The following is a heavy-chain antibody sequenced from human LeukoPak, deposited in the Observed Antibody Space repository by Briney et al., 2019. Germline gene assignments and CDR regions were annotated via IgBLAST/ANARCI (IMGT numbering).Heavy chain of an antibody. Sequence: ASETLSLTCAVYGGSFSGYYWSWIRQPPGKGLEWVGEINHSGSTNYNPSLKSRVTISVDTSKDQFSLKLSSVAAADTAVYYWARGPPQTWGDYVRFDPWGQGTLVTVSS. CDR3: ARGPPQTWGDYVRFDP. J-gene: IGHJ5*02. D-gene: IGHD4-17*01. CDR2: INHSGST. CDR1: GGSFSGYY. V-gene: IGHV4-34*01.